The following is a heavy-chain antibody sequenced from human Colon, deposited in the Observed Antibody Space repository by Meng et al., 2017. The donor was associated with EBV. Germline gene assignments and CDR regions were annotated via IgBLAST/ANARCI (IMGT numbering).Heavy chain of an antibody. Sequence: QAQLDGSGPGLVEPSQTLSRPCTVSGASMSSGNYYWSWIRQPPGKGLEWIGYIHHSGSAYYNPSLKSRVSISVDTSKNQFSLNLNSMTAADTAVYYCASFDHIPRRNYFDYWGQGTLVTVSS. CDR3: ASFDHIPRRNYFDY. J-gene: IGHJ4*02. CDR1: GASMSSGNYY. CDR2: IHHSGSA. D-gene: IGHD2-21*01. V-gene: IGHV4-30-4*01.